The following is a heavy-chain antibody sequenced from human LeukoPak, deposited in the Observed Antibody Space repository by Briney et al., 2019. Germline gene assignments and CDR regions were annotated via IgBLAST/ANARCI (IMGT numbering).Heavy chain of an antibody. CDR2: ICGSGGCT. D-gene: IGHD6-19*01. CDR1: GFTFNTYA. V-gene: IGHV3-23*01. Sequence: GGSLRLSCEASGFTFNTYAIYWVRQAPGKGLEWVSGICGSGGCTYYADTVKGRFTISRDNSKNTVYLQMNTLAADDTAVYYCAKTTVGYSSGSYPGWPADCWGQGTLVTVSS. CDR3: AKTTVGYSSGSYPGWPADC. J-gene: IGHJ4*02.